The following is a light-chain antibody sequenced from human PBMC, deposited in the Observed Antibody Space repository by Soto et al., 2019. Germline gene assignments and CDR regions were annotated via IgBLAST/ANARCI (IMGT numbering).Light chain of an antibody. J-gene: IGKJ2*01. CDR3: HQYGYSPNT. CDR1: RSVSSRY. Sequence: EIVLTQSPGTLSLSPGERATLSCRASRSVSSRYLAWYQQKPGQAPRLLIYGASSRATGIPDRFSGSGSGTAFPLTITGLEPEDFAVYHCHQYGYSPNTFGQGTKLEIK. CDR2: GAS. V-gene: IGKV3-20*01.